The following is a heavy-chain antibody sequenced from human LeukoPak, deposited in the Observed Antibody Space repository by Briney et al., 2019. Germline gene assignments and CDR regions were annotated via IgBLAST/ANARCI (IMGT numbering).Heavy chain of an antibody. V-gene: IGHV3-66*01. D-gene: IGHD3-16*02. Sequence: GGSLRLSCAASGFTVSSYYMSWARQAPGKGLEWVSVIYSGGSTYYADSVKGRFTISRDNSKNTLYLQMNSLRAEDTAVYYCAREHGVWGSYQLDYWGQGTLVTVSS. CDR3: AREHGVWGSYQLDY. J-gene: IGHJ4*02. CDR1: GFTVSSYY. CDR2: IYSGGST.